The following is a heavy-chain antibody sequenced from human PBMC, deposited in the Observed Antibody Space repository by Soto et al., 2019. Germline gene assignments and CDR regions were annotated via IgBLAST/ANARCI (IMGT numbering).Heavy chain of an antibody. CDR1: GFTFSSYA. J-gene: IGHJ3*02. Sequence: GGSLRLSCAASGFTFSSYAMSWVRQAPGKGLEWVSGITVSDSTYSAESVEGRFTISRDNSKDALYLQMNSLRAEDTAVYYCAKLTGGSWQYDAFDMWGQGTMVTVSS. CDR3: AKLTGGSWQYDAFDM. CDR2: ITVSDST. V-gene: IGHV3-23*01. D-gene: IGHD2-15*01.